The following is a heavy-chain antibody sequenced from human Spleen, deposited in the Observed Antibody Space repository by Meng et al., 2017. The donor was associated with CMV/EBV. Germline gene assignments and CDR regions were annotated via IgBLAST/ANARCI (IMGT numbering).Heavy chain of an antibody. CDR1: GGSIDSGAYY. CDR2: IYYRGSA. CDR3: ARGRIGFGVIFDY. V-gene: IGHV4-31*02. Sequence: VSGGSIDSGAYYWTWIRQHPGKGLEWIAYIYYRGSAYYNPSLKSRLTISVDTSKNQFSLRLNSVTAADTAVYYCARGRIGFGVIFDYWGQGTLVTVSS. J-gene: IGHJ4*02. D-gene: IGHD3-3*01.